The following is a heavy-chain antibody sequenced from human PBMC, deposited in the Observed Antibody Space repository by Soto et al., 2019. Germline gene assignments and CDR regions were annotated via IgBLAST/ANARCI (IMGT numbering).Heavy chain of an antibody. D-gene: IGHD6-19*01. J-gene: IGHJ6*02. CDR2: IWYDGSNK. Sequence: GGSLRLSCAASGFTFSSYGMHWVRQAPGKGLEWVAVIWYDGSNKYYADSVKGRFTISRDNSKNTLYLQMNSLRAEDTAVYYCARAVASQLWGMDVWGQGTTVTVSS. V-gene: IGHV3-33*01. CDR3: ARAVASQLWGMDV. CDR1: GFTFSSYG.